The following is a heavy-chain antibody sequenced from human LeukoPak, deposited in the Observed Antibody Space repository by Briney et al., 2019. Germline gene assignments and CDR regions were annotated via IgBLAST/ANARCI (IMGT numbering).Heavy chain of an antibody. CDR1: GFTFSSYA. D-gene: IGHD6-6*01. CDR3: ARWGEYSSSSAYYYYGMDV. CDR2: IYSGGST. V-gene: IGHV3-53*01. Sequence: GGSLRLSCAASGFTFSSYAMSWVRQAPGKGLEWVSVIYSGGSTYYADSVKGRFTISRDNSKNTLYLQMNSLRAEDTAVYYCARWGEYSSSSAYYYYGMDVWGQGTTVTVSS. J-gene: IGHJ6*02.